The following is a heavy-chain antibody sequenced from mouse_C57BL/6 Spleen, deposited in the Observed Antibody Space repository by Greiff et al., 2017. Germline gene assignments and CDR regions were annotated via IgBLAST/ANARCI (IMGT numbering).Heavy chain of an antibody. Sequence: VQLLQSGPELVKPGASVKISCKASGYAFSSSWMNWVKQRPGKGLEWIGRIYPGDGDTNYNGKFKGKATLTADKSTNTSYMQLSSLTSEDSAFYCYARDSNYCAMDYWGQGTSVTVSS. J-gene: IGHJ4*01. CDR2: IYPGDGDT. V-gene: IGHV1-82*01. CDR3: ARDSNYCAMDY. D-gene: IGHD2-5*01. CDR1: GYAFSSSW.